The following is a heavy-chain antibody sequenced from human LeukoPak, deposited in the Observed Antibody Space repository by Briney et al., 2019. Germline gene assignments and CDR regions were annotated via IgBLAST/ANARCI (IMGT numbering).Heavy chain of an antibody. CDR2: ISSISSYI. CDR3: ARGLVNPRFNPYDFWSGYFTPSQTHFDY. CDR1: GFTFSSYS. V-gene: IGHV3-21*01. J-gene: IGHJ4*02. D-gene: IGHD3-3*01. Sequence: GGSLRLSCAASGFTFSSYSMNWVRQAPGKGLEWVSSISSISSYIYYADSVKGRFTVSRDNAKNSLYLQMDSLRAEDTAVYYCARGLVNPRFNPYDFWSGYFTPSQTHFDYWGQGTLVTVSS.